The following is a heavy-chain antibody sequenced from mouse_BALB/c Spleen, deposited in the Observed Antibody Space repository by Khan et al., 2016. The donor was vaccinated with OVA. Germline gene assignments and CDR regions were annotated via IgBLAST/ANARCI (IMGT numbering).Heavy chain of an antibody. Sequence: QVQLKESGAELARPGASVKMSCKASGYTFTSYTIHWIKLRPGQGLEWIGYINPNNGYTNYNQKFKDKATLTADKSSTTAYMQLSSLTSDDSAVYNSVGDEAYFRNGGCFAYWGQGTLVTVSA. V-gene: IGHV1-4*01. CDR2: INPNNGYT. CDR1: GYTFTSYT. D-gene: IGHD1-2*01. J-gene: IGHJ3*01. CDR3: VGDEAYFRNGGCFAY.